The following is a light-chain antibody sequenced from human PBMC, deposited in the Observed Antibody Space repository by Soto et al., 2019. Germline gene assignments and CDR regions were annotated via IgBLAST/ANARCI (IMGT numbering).Light chain of an antibody. J-gene: IGLJ2*01. CDR1: NIGSKS. Sequence: SYELTQPPSVSLAPGKTARITCGGNNIGSKSVHWYQQRPGQAPVLVMYADSDRPSGIPERFSGSNSGNTATLTITRVEAGDEADYYCQVWHASSDHPGVFGGGTKLTVL. CDR3: QVWHASSDHPGV. CDR2: ADS. V-gene: IGLV3-21*04.